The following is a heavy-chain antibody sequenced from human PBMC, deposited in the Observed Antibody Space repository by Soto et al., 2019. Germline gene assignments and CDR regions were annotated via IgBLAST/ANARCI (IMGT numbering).Heavy chain of an antibody. Sequence: ASVKVSCKASGYTFTSYDINWVRQATGQGLEWMGWMNPNSGNTGYAQKFQGRVTMTRNTSISTAYMELSSLRSEDTAVYYCARGKVLLWFGESYNYYYYGMDVWGQGTTVTVS. V-gene: IGHV1-8*01. D-gene: IGHD3-10*01. J-gene: IGHJ6*02. CDR1: GYTFTSYD. CDR3: ARGKVLLWFGESYNYYYYGMDV. CDR2: MNPNSGNT.